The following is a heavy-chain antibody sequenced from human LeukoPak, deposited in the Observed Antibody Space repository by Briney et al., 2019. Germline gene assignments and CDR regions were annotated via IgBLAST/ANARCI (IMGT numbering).Heavy chain of an antibody. J-gene: IGHJ4*02. D-gene: IGHD5-12*01. CDR1: GFTFSDYY. CDR2: ISSSGSTI. V-gene: IGHV3-11*01. CDR3: ARVERLRFTYFDY. Sequence: GGSLRLSCAASGFTFSDYYMSWIRQAPGKGLEWVSYISSSGSTIYYADSVKGRFTISRDNAKNSLYLQMNSLRAGDTAVYYCARVERLRFTYFDYWGQGTLVTVSS.